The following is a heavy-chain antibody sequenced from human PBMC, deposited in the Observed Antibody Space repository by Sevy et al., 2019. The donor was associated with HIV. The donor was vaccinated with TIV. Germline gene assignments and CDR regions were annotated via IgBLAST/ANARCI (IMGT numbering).Heavy chain of an antibody. D-gene: IGHD3-16*01. CDR1: GFTFSNYG. Sequence: QPGGSLRLSCAASGFTFSNYGMHWVRQALGKGLEWVAVIWYDGSYKYYADSVKGRFTISRDNTKSTLYLQMNSLRAEDTALYYCAKTFAIFGVLMSPDFDPWGQGTLVTVSS. V-gene: IGHV3-33*06. CDR3: AKTFAIFGVLMSPDFDP. J-gene: IGHJ5*02. CDR2: IWYDGSYK.